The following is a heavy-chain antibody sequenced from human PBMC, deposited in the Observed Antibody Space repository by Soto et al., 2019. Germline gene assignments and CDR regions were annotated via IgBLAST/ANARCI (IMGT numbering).Heavy chain of an antibody. Sequence: GGSLRLSCAASGFTFDDYAMHWVRQAPGKGLEWVSGISWNSGSIGYADSVKGRFTISRDNAKNSLYLQMNSLRAEDTALYYCAKDHGWLPRAFDIWGQGTMVTVSS. D-gene: IGHD5-12*01. V-gene: IGHV3-9*01. J-gene: IGHJ3*02. CDR3: AKDHGWLPRAFDI. CDR1: GFTFDDYA. CDR2: ISWNSGSI.